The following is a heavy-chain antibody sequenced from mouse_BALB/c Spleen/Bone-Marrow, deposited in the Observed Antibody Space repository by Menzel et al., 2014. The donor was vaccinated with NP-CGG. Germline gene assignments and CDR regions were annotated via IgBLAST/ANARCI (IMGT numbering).Heavy chain of an antibody. Sequence: EVKLVESGPGLVKPSQSLSLTCTVTGYSITSDYAWNWIRQFPGNKLEWMGYISYNGITSYNPSLKSRISITRDTSKNQFFLQLNSVTTEDTATYYCARRYYAMDYWGQGTSVTVSS. CDR2: ISYNGIT. CDR1: GYSITSDYA. CDR3: ARRYYAMDY. V-gene: IGHV3-2*02. J-gene: IGHJ4*01.